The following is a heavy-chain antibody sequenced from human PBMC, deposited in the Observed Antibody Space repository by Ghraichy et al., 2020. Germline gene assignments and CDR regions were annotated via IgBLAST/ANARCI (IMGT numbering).Heavy chain of an antibody. CDR1: GGSISSYC. V-gene: IGHV4-59*12. CDR3: ATSTPRDSPYDYGSGSPMDYYVVDV. D-gene: IGHD3-10*01. Sequence: SETLSLTCTVSGGSISSYCCSWIRQPPGKGLEWIGYIYYSGSTKYNPSLKSRVTISGYTSKNHFSLKLTSVTAADTAVYYCATSTPRDSPYDYGSGSPMDYYVVDVWGQGTTVTVSS. J-gene: IGHJ6*02. CDR2: IYYSGST.